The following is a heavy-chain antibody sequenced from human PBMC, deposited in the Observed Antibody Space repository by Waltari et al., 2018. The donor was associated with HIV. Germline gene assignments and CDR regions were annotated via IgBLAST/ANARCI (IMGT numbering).Heavy chain of an antibody. J-gene: IGHJ6*02. V-gene: IGHV3-23*01. CDR2: ISGSGGRT. CDR3: VKEHQYSHSWYSYYGMDV. CDR1: GFTFSNYG. Sequence: EVQVLESGGALVQPGGSLRLSCAASGFTFSNYGMSWVRQAPGKGLEWFATISGSGGRTYYADSVKGRFTVSRDNSKNTLYLQMNSLRAEDTAVYFCVKEHQYSHSWYSYYGMDVWGQGTTVTVSS. D-gene: IGHD6-13*01.